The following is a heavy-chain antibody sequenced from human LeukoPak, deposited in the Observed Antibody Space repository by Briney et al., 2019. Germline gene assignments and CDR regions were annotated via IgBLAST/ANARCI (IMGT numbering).Heavy chain of an antibody. Sequence: SETLSLTCTVSGGSISSYYWSWIRQPPGKGLEWIGYIYYSGSTNYNPSLKSRVTISVDTSKNQFSLKLSSVTAADTAVYYCARDHGVTTWDAFDIWGQGTMVTVSS. J-gene: IGHJ3*02. CDR3: ARDHGVTTWDAFDI. D-gene: IGHD4-17*01. CDR1: GGSISSYY. V-gene: IGHV4-59*01. CDR2: IYYSGST.